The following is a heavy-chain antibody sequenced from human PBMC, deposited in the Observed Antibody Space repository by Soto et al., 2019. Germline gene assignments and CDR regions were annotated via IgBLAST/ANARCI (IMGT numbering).Heavy chain of an antibody. Sequence: ASVKVSCKASGYTFTGYYMHWVRQAPGQGLEWMGWINPNSGGTNYAQKFQGWVTMTRDTSISTAYMELSRLRSDDTAVYYCARGGGKDTALVDGMDVGGQGTTVTVS. CDR1: GYTFTGYY. CDR3: ARGGGKDTALVDGMDV. V-gene: IGHV1-2*04. D-gene: IGHD5-18*01. J-gene: IGHJ6*02. CDR2: INPNSGGT.